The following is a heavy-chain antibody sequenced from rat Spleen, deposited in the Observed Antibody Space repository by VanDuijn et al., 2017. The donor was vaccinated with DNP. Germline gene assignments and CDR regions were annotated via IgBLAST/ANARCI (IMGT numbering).Heavy chain of an antibody. V-gene: IGHV1-43*01. D-gene: IGHD1-11*01. Sequence: QVQLQQSGAELAKPGSSVMISCKASGYTFTSYYISWIKQTTGQGLEYIGYINTGSGSSDYNEKFKGKATLTADKPSSTAFMLLSSLTPDDSAVYYCARLDGGYALGYWGQGVMVTVSS. CDR3: ARLDGGYALGY. CDR2: INTGSGSS. CDR1: GYTFTSYY. J-gene: IGHJ2*01.